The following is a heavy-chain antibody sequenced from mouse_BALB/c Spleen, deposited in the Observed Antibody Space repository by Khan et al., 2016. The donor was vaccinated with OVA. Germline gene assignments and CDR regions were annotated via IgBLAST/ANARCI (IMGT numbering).Heavy chain of an antibody. CDR2: IDPANGNT. D-gene: IGHD1-1*01. CDR1: GFNIKDTY. J-gene: IGHJ2*01. CDR3: ARYGDYFDY. V-gene: IGHV14-3*02. Sequence: VQLKQSGAELVKPGASVKLSCTASGFNIKDTYMDWVKQRPEQGLEWIGRIDPANGNTKYDPKFQGKATISADTSSNTAYLQLSSLTSEDTAVYYCARYGDYFDYWGQGTTLTVSS.